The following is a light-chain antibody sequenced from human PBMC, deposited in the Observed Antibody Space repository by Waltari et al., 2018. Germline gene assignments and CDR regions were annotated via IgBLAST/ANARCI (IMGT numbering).Light chain of an antibody. J-gene: IGLJ3*02. CDR1: SPNIGRNY. V-gene: IGLV1-47*01. CDR2: RNN. Sequence: QSVLTQPPSASGTPGQRLTIPCSGSSPNIGRNYVYWYQQLPGTAPKLLIYRNNQRPSGVPDRFSGSKSGTSASLAISGLRSEDEADYYCATWDDSLSGWVFGGGTKLTVL. CDR3: ATWDDSLSGWV.